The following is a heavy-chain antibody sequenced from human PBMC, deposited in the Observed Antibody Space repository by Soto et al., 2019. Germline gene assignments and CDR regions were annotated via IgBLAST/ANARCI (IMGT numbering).Heavy chain of an antibody. CDR1: GFILNNYA. V-gene: IGHV3-23*01. J-gene: IGHJ3*01. D-gene: IGHD7-27*01. CDR3: VKRGRNWGAFDF. CDR2: IGGTDGDSDGVP. Sequence: VQLLESGGDLVQPGGSLRLSCVASGFILNNYAMSWVRQAPGKGLEWVSTIGGTDGDSDGVPWYEDSVKGRFTISRDSSGNNLFLDIDNLRAEDSGLYYWVKRGRNWGAFDFWGQGTTVVVSS.